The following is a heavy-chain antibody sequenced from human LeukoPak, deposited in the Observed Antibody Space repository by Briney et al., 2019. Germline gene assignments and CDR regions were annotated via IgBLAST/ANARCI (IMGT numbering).Heavy chain of an antibody. CDR2: ISYDGSNK. CDR1: GFTFSSYG. V-gene: IGHV3-30*18. J-gene: IGHJ4*02. D-gene: IGHD6-13*01. CDR3: AKDGEGAAAGSFGY. Sequence: GGSLRLSCAASGFTFSSYGMHWVRQAPGKGLERVALISYDGSNKYYADSVKGRFTISRDNSKNTLYLQMNSLRAEDTAVYYCAKDGEGAAAGSFGYWGQGTLVTVSS.